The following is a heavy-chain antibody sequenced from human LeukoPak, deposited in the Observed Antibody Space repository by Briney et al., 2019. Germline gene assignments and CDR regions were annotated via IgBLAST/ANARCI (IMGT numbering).Heavy chain of an antibody. Sequence: ASETLSLTCTVSGYSISSGYYWGWIRQPPGKGLEWTGSLDHSGSTYYNPTLKSRITISVDTTKNQFSLKLGSVTAAETAAYYFARDSALAQAVMFDYSGQGSLVTVSS. CDR3: ARDSALAQAVMFDY. V-gene: IGHV4-38-2*02. CDR2: LDHSGST. CDR1: GYSISSGYY. D-gene: IGHD6-19*01. J-gene: IGHJ4*02.